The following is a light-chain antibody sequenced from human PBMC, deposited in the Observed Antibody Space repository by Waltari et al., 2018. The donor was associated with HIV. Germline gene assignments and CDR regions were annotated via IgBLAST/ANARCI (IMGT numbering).Light chain of an antibody. J-gene: IGKJ4*01. CDR2: WAS. V-gene: IGKV4-1*01. Sequence: AMPQSPDSLSVSLRQRATINCKSSQSLLHSSNNKKHLAWYQQKPGQPPKLLVYWASTRESGVPDRFSGSGSGTDFTLTIRSLQAEDVAVYFCQQYHAFPLTFGGGTKVEIK. CDR3: QQYHAFPLT. CDR1: QSLLHSSNNKKH.